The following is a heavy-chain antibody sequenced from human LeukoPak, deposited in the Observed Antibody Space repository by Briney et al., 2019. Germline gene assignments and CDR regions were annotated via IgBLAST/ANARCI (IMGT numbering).Heavy chain of an antibody. Sequence: ASVKVSCKASGYTFTGYYMHWVRQAPGQGLEWMGWINPNSGGTNYAQKFQGRVTMTRDTSISTAYMELSRLRSDDTAVYYCARDEYYYGSGSYFWFDPWGQGTLVTVSS. CDR1: GYTFTGYY. CDR2: INPNSGGT. J-gene: IGHJ5*02. V-gene: IGHV1-2*02. D-gene: IGHD3-10*01. CDR3: ARDEYYYGSGSYFWFDP.